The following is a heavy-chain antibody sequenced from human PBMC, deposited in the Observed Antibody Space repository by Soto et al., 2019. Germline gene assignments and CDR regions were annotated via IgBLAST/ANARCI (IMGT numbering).Heavy chain of an antibody. CDR2: MNPNSGNT. D-gene: IGHD2-2*01. J-gene: IGHJ6*02. Sequence: QVQLVQSGAEVKKPGASVKVSCKASGYTFTSYDINWVRQATGQGLEWMGWMNPNSGNTGYAQKFQGRVTMTRNTSISTAYMELGSLRSEDTAVYYCASFEIPAATNYGMDVWGQGTTVTVSS. V-gene: IGHV1-8*01. CDR3: ASFEIPAATNYGMDV. CDR1: GYTFTSYD.